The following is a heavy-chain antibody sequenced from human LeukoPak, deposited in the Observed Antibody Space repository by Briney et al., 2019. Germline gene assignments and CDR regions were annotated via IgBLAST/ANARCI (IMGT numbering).Heavy chain of an antibody. J-gene: IGHJ3*02. Sequence: GGSLRLSCAASGFTFSSYAMHWVRQAPGKGLEWVAVISYDGSNKYYADSVKGRFTISRDNSKNTLYLQMNSLRAEDTAVYYCARDVVVGAIGDAFDIWGQGTVVTVSS. CDR3: ARDVVVGAIGDAFDI. D-gene: IGHD1-26*01. CDR1: GFTFSSYA. V-gene: IGHV3-30-3*01. CDR2: ISYDGSNK.